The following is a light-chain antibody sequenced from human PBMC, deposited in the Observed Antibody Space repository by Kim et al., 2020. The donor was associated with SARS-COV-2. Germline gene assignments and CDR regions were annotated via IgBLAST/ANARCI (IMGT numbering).Light chain of an antibody. Sequence: PASISCRSSQSLLHSNGNTYLGWYLKKPVQSPQLLIYLVSNRASGVPDRFSGSGSGTDFTLKISRVEAVDVGFYYCMQALATPGTFGQGTKVDIK. J-gene: IGKJ1*01. CDR2: LVS. CDR1: QSLLHSNGNTY. V-gene: IGKV2-28*01. CDR3: MQALATPGT.